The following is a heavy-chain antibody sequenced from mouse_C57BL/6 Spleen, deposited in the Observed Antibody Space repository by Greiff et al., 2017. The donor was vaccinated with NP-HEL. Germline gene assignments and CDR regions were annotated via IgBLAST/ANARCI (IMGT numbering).Heavy chain of an antibody. CDR3: GRPQTAQVWFAY. V-gene: IGHV1-11*01. D-gene: IGHD3-2*02. CDR1: GYTFTDHI. J-gene: IGHJ3*01. CDR2: IYPVSGET. Sequence: VQVVESGAELASPGASVTLSCKASGYTFTDHIMNWVKKRPGQGLEWIGRIYPVSGETNYNQKFMGKATFSVDRSSSTVYMVLNSLTSEDPAVYYCGRPQTAQVWFAYWGQGTLVTVSA.